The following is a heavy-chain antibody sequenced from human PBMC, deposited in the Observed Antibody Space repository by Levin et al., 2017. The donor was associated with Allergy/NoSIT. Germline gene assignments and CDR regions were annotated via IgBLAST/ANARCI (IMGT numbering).Heavy chain of an antibody. CDR1: GGSVSSSSYY. CDR3: ARELLKWAAGISEYHFEH. D-gene: IGHD6-13*01. Sequence: PSETLSLTCTVSGGSVSSSSYYWGWIRQPPGKGLEWIGTVYYTGRTYYNPSLKSRVTISVDTSKNQFSLKLPSVTAADTAVYYCARELLKWAAGISEYHFEHWGQGILVTVSS. CDR2: VYYTGRT. J-gene: IGHJ4*02. V-gene: IGHV4-39*07.